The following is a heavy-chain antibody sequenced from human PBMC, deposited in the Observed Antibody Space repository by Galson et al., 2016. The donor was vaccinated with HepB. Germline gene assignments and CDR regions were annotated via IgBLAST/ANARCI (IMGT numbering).Heavy chain of an antibody. D-gene: IGHD6-19*01. V-gene: IGHV4-34*01. J-gene: IGHJ4*02. Sequence: SETLSLTCAVYGETFSGYYWSWIRQPPGKGLEWIGEINHSGGTNYSPSLKSRVTISVDTSNNQFSLKLNSVTAADTALYYCARARGIEVAASTSGMNYLDYWGQGTLVTVSS. CDR2: INHSGGT. CDR3: ARARGIEVAASTSGMNYLDY. CDR1: GETFSGYY.